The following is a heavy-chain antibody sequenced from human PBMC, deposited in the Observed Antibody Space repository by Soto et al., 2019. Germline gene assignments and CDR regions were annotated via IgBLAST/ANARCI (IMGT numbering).Heavy chain of an antibody. Sequence: PGESLKISCKGSGYSFTSYWIGWVRQMPGKGLEWMGIIYPGDSDTRYSPSFQGQVTISTDKSISTAYLQWSSLKASDTAMYYCARQCTNYDSSGPCDAFDIWGQGTMVTVSS. CDR3: ARQCTNYDSSGPCDAFDI. D-gene: IGHD3-22*01. CDR2: IYPGDSDT. J-gene: IGHJ3*02. CDR1: GYSFTSYW. V-gene: IGHV5-51*01.